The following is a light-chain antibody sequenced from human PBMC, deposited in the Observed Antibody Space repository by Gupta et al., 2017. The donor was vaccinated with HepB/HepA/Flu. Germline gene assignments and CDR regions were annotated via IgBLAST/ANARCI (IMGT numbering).Light chain of an antibody. Sequence: SVLTHASSASGTPGTRVSISCSGSSSNIGSNTVHWYQQHPGTDPKLLIYSNNQRPSGVADRFSGSKSGTSASLAISGRQPEDEADYYCAAWYDSLNDVVFGGGTKLTVL. CDR1: SSNIGSNT. J-gene: IGLJ2*01. CDR2: SNN. CDR3: AAWYDSLNDVV. V-gene: IGLV1-44*01.